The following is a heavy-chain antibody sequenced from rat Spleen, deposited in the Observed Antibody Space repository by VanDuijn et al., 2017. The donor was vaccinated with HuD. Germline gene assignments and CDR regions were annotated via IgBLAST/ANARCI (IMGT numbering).Heavy chain of an antibody. Sequence: VQLVESGGGLVQPKESLKISCAASGFAFSTAAMYWVRQAPGKGLEWVARIRTKPNNYATYYADSVKGRFTISRDDSKSMVYLQMDNLKTEDTAMYYCTAALDSGDYWGQGVMVTVSS. CDR3: TAALDSGDY. CDR2: IRTKPNNYAT. D-gene: IGHD1-1*01. CDR1: GFAFSTAA. J-gene: IGHJ2*01. V-gene: IGHV10-5*01.